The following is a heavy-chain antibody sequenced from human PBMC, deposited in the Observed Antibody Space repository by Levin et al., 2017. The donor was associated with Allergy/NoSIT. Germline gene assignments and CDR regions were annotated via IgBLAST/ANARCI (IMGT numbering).Heavy chain of an antibody. CDR1: GFTFSSYG. J-gene: IGHJ4*02. V-gene: IGHV3-30*18. Sequence: GESLKISCAASGFTFSSYGMHWLRQAPGKGLEWVAVVSSDGNKKYYADSVSGRFTISRDNSKKTLDLQMNSLRGEDTAVYYCAKELMIGTTADYWGQGTLVTVSP. CDR2: VSSDGNKK. D-gene: IGHD1-7*01. CDR3: AKELMIGTTADY.